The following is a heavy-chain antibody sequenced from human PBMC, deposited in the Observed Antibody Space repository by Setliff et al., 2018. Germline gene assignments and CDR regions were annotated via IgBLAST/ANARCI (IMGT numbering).Heavy chain of an antibody. D-gene: IGHD6-13*01. CDR1: VVSFKSHY. CDR2: IFYNGAT. V-gene: IGHV4-59*11. J-gene: IGHJ3*02. CDR3: ARTMYSSSWYGAFDI. Sequence: SETLSLTCSVSVVSFKSHYWSWIRQSPGKGLEWIGYIFYNGATDYNPSFKSRVTMSVDASQNQISLKLSSVTAADTAVYYCARTMYSSSWYGAFDIWGQGTMVTVSS.